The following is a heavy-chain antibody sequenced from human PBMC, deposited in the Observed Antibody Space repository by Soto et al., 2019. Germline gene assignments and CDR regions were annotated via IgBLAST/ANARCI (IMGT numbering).Heavy chain of an antibody. D-gene: IGHD2-2*01. CDR2: IYYSGST. V-gene: IGHV4-39*01. CDR1: GGSIISSSYY. Sequence: SETLSLTCTVSGGSIISSSYYWGWIRQPPGKGMEWIGSIYYSGSTYYNPSLKSRVTISINTSKNQMSLELTAVTAADTAVYYCARHSGPYASRWFDVFGQGILVTFSS. J-gene: IGHJ5*02. CDR3: ARHSGPYASRWFDV.